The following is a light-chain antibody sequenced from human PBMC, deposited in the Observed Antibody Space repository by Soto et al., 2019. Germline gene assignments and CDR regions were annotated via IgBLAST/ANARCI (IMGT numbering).Light chain of an antibody. Sequence: DIPMTQSPSTVSASVGDRVTITCRASQTISGWLAWYQQKPGKAPELLIYDVSTLQSGAPSRFSGSGSGTEFTLTISSLQPDDFATYYCQQYNSYSLTFGGGTKVEIK. CDR1: QTISGW. CDR2: DVS. CDR3: QQYNSYSLT. V-gene: IGKV1-5*01. J-gene: IGKJ4*01.